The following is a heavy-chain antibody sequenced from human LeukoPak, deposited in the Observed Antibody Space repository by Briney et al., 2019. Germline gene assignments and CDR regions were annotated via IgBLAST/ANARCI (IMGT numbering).Heavy chain of an antibody. V-gene: IGHV3-23*01. D-gene: IGHD2-15*01. CDR3: AKAPVVVVAATTMYFDY. CDR2: ISGSGGST. J-gene: IGHJ4*02. CDR1: GLTFSSYA. Sequence: GGSLRLSCAASGLTFSSYAMNWVRQAPGKGLEWVSAISGSGGSTYYADSVKGRFTISRDSSKNTLYLQLNSLRAEDTAVYYCAKAPVVVVAATTMYFDYWGQGTLVTVSS.